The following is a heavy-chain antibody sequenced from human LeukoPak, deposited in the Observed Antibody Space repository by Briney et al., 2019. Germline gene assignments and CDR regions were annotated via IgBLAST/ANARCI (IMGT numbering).Heavy chain of an antibody. J-gene: IGHJ4*02. CDR1: GYSFTGYY. D-gene: IGHD1-26*01. V-gene: IGHV1-2*06. CDR2: INPNSGAT. Sequence: ASVKVSCKASGYSFTGYYIHWVRQAPGQGLEWMGRINPNSGATTYAQKLQGRVTLARDTSISTAYMELNWLRSDDTAVYYCARAIGSQPAYWGQGTLVTVSS. CDR3: ARAIGSQPAY.